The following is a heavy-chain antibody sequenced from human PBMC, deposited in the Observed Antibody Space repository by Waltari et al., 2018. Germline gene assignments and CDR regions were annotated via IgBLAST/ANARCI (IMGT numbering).Heavy chain of an antibody. CDR1: GGSFSGYY. Sequence: QVQLQQWGAGLLKPSETLSLTCAVYGGSFSGYYWSWIRQPPGQGLEWIGEINHSGSTNYNPSLNSRVTISVDTSKNQFSLKLSSVTAADTAVYYCARGMGVKRWLLLRRRWFDPWGQGTLVTVSS. J-gene: IGHJ5*02. V-gene: IGHV4-34*01. CDR2: INHSGST. D-gene: IGHD3-22*01. CDR3: ARGMGVKRWLLLRRRWFDP.